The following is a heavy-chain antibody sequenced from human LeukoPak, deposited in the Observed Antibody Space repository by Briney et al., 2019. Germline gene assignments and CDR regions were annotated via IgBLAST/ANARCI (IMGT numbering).Heavy chain of an antibody. CDR3: ARARGGIVATIASNDAFGI. CDR2: INPSGGST. CDR1: GYTFTSYY. Sequence: GAXVKVSCKASGYTFTSYYMHWVRQAPGQGLEWMGIINPSGGSTSYAQKFQGRVTMTRDTSTSTVYMELSSLRSEATAVYYCARARGGIVATIASNDAFGIWGQGTMVTVSS. D-gene: IGHD5-12*01. V-gene: IGHV1-46*01. J-gene: IGHJ3*02.